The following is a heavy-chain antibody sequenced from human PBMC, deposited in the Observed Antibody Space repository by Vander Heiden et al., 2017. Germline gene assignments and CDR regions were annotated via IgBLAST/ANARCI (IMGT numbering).Heavy chain of an antibody. V-gene: IGHV1-18*01. J-gene: IGHJ6*02. D-gene: IGHD3-3*01. CDR1: GYTFTRYG. CDR2: ISAYNANT. Sequence: QVQLVQSGAEVKKPGASVKVSCKASGYTFTRYGISWVRQATGQGLEWMGWISAYNANTNYAQKLQGRVTMTTDTSTSTAYMELRSLRSDDTAVYYCARSETFGTKHDFWSGYYTNYYYGMDVWGQGTTVTVSS. CDR3: ARSETFGTKHDFWSGYYTNYYYGMDV.